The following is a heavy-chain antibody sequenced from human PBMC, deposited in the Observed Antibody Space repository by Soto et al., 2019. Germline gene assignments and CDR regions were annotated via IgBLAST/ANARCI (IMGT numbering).Heavy chain of an antibody. Sequence: ASGKVSCKASGYTFTSYGIRWLRHAPGQGIEWMGWISDYNGNKKYEQNIQGRVTMTTDTSTSTDYIKMRSMRSEDTAVYYCARVGDGSSKAFDIWGQGTMVTVSS. CDR3: ARVGDGSSKAFDI. V-gene: IGHV1-18*01. CDR2: ISDYNGNK. D-gene: IGHD2-2*01. J-gene: IGHJ3*02. CDR1: GYTFTSYG.